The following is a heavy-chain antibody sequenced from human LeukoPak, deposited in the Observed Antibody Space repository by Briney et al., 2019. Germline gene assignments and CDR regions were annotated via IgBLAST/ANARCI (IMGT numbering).Heavy chain of an antibody. D-gene: IGHD3-22*01. CDR3: ARAPSEIGGYYPEYFRH. J-gene: IGHJ1*01. Sequence: GGSLRLSCAASGFTFSTYWMHWVRQAPGKGLVWVSRIKSDGSTNYADSVKGRFTISRDNAKNTVSLQMNSLRAEDTGVYYCARAPSEIGGYYPEYFRHWGQGTLVTASS. CDR2: IKSDGST. CDR1: GFTFSTYW. V-gene: IGHV3-74*01.